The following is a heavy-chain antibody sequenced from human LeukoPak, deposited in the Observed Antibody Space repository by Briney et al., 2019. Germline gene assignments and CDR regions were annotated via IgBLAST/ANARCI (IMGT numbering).Heavy chain of an antibody. Sequence: SETLSLTCTVSGGSISSGGYYWSWIRQHPGKGLEWIGYIYYSGSTYYNPSLKSRVTISVDTSKNQFSLKLSSETAADTAVYYCARDGYGSGSYYYWGQGTLVTVSS. V-gene: IGHV4-31*03. CDR3: ARDGYGSGSYYY. J-gene: IGHJ4*02. D-gene: IGHD3-10*01. CDR1: GGSISSGGYY. CDR2: IYYSGST.